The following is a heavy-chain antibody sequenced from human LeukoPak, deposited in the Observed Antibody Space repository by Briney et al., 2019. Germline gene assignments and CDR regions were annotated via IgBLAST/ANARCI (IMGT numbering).Heavy chain of an antibody. V-gene: IGHV1-24*01. D-gene: IGHD6-13*01. J-gene: IGHJ3*02. CDR1: GYTITELS. CDR2: FDPEDGET. CDR3: ATVGALPGIAVIDAFDI. Sequence: ASVKVSCKVSGYTITELSMHWVRQAPGKGLEWMGGFDPEDGETIYAQKFQGRVTMTEDTSTDTAYMELSSLRSEDTAVYYCATVGALPGIAVIDAFDIWGQRTMVTVSS.